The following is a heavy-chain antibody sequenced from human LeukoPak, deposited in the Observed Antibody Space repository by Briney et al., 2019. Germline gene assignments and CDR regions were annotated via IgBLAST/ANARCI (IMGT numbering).Heavy chain of an antibody. J-gene: IGHJ6*02. Sequence: GGSLRLSCAASGFTFSSYSMNWVRRAPGKGLEWVSYISSSSSTIYYADSVKGRFTISRDNAKNSLYLQMNSLRAEDTAVYYCARDILTGYYKYGMDVWGQGTTVTVSS. D-gene: IGHD3-9*01. CDR3: ARDILTGYYKYGMDV. CDR1: GFTFSSYS. CDR2: ISSSSSTI. V-gene: IGHV3-48*04.